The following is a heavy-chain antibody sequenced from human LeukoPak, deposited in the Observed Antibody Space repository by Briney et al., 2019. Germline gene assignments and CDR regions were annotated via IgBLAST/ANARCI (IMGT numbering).Heavy chain of an antibody. Sequence: ASVKVSCKASGGTFSSYAISWVRQAPGQGLEWMGWISAYNGNTNYAQKLQGRVTMTTDTSTSTAYMELRSLRSDDTAVYYCARERWELNCAFDIWGQGTMVTVSS. CDR1: GGTFSSYA. V-gene: IGHV1-18*01. CDR2: ISAYNGNT. CDR3: ARERWELNCAFDI. D-gene: IGHD1-26*01. J-gene: IGHJ3*02.